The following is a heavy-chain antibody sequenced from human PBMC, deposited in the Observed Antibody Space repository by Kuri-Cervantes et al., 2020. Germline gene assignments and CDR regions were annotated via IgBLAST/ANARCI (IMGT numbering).Heavy chain of an antibody. V-gene: IGHV1-8*01. J-gene: IGHJ6*03. CDR3: AREHRITIFGVVIRIRTHMDV. CDR1: GYTFTSYD. CDR2: MDPNSGNT. D-gene: IGHD3-3*01. Sequence: ASAKVSCKASGYTFTSYDINWVRQATGQGLEWMGWMDPNSGNTGYAQKFQGRVTMTRNTSISTAYMELSSLRSEDTAVYYCAREHRITIFGVVIRIRTHMDVWGKGTTVTVSS.